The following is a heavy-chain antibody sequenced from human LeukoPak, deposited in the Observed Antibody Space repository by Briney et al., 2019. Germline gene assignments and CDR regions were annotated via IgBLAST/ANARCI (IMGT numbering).Heavy chain of an antibody. CDR1: GFTFSIYW. CDR3: ARDLGKAGGYSSAFDY. D-gene: IGHD6-19*01. V-gene: IGHV3-7*01. CDR2: IRQDGSER. Sequence: GGSLRLSCAASGFTFSIYWMSWVRQAPGKGLEWVANIRQDGSERYYVVSVKGRFTISRDNAKNSLYLQMDSLRAEDTAVYYCARDLGKAGGYSSAFDYWGQGTLVTVSS. J-gene: IGHJ4*02.